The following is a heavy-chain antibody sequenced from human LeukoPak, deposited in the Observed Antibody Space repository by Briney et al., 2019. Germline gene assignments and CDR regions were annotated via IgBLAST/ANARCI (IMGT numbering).Heavy chain of an antibody. CDR1: GFTFSSYG. CDR3: AKQSFRMVNYFDY. V-gene: IGHV3-30*18. CDR2: IAYHGGAE. Sequence: GGSLRFSCAASGFTFSSYGMHWVRQAPGKGLEWVAVIAYHGGAEYYADSVKGRFTIARDNSKNTVDLQLNSLRAEDSAVYYCAKQSFRMVNYFDYWGQGTLVTVSS. J-gene: IGHJ4*02. D-gene: IGHD3-16*02.